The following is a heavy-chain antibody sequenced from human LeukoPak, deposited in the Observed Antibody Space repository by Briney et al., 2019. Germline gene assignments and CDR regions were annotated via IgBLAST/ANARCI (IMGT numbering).Heavy chain of an antibody. Sequence: PSETLSLTSTVSGVSIYGYYWIWLPQPPGKGLEWIGYIFYSGNTIYSPSLRSRVTISADTSKNHFSLRLRSVTAADPAVYYCARLAAISGSDYPDDWGQGTLVTVSS. D-gene: IGHD6-25*01. J-gene: IGHJ4*02. CDR2: IFYSGNT. CDR1: GVSIYGYY. V-gene: IGHV4-59*08. CDR3: ARLAAISGSDYPDD.